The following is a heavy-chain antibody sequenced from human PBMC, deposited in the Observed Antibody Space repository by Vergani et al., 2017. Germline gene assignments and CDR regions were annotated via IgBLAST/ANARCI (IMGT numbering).Heavy chain of an antibody. CDR1: GRSFSGYY. J-gene: IGHJ5*02. CDR3: ARHSTVEWLVKLGWIDP. Sequence: QVQLQQWGAGLLKPSETLSLTCAVYGRSFSGYYWSWIRQPPGKGLEWIGEINHSGSTNYNPSLKSRVTISVDTSKNQFSLKLSSVTAADTAVYFCARHSTVEWLVKLGWIDPWGQGILVTVSS. CDR2: INHSGST. V-gene: IGHV4-34*01. D-gene: IGHD6-19*01.